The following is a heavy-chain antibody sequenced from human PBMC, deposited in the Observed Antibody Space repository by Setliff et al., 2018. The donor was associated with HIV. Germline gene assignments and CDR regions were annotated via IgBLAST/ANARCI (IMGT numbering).Heavy chain of an antibody. CDR2: IYYGGTT. J-gene: IGHJ4*02. Sequence: SETLSLTCTVSGDPIGSRYWNWIRQAPGKGLEWIATIYYGGTTIYTPSLKSRVTISLDAARDQFSLNLTSVTAADTAVYYCARALWRTQFPFYFDYWSQGTLVTVSS. D-gene: IGHD3-16*01. V-gene: IGHV4-59*11. CDR3: ARALWRTQFPFYFDY. CDR1: GDPIGSRY.